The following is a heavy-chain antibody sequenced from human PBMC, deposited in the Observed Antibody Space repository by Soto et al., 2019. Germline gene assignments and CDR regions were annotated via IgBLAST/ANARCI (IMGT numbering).Heavy chain of an antibody. Sequence: SETLSLTCTVSGGSISSYYWSWIRQPPGKGLEXIXXXYXSXXXNXXXXLKSRVTISVDTSKNQFSLKLSSVTAADTAVYYCARDRDYYGMDVWGQGTTVTVSS. J-gene: IGHJ6*02. CDR2: XYXSXXX. D-gene: IGHD3-10*01. V-gene: IGHV4-59*01. CDR1: GGSISSYY. CDR3: ARDRDYYGMDV.